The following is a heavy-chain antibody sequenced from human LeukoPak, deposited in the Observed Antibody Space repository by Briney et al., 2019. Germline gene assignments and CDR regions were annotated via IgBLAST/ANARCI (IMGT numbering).Heavy chain of an antibody. D-gene: IGHD3-22*01. CDR1: GFTFSSYA. CDR3: ARGIGGHYYDSSGYYYEDY. Sequence: GGSLRLSCAASGFTFSSYAMHWVRQAPGKGLEWVAVISYDGSNKYYADSVKGRFTISRGNSKNTLYLQMNSLRAEDTAVYYCARGIGGHYYDSSGYYYEDYWGQGTLVTVSS. V-gene: IGHV3-30*04. CDR2: ISYDGSNK. J-gene: IGHJ4*02.